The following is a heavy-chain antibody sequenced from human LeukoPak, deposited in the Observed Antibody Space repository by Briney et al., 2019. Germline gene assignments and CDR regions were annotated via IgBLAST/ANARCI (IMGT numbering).Heavy chain of an antibody. V-gene: IGHV3-30*04. CDR3: ARAGIVATSPGY. J-gene: IGHJ4*02. CDR1: GFTFSSYA. D-gene: IGHD5-12*01. Sequence: GGSLRLSCAASGFTFSSYAMSWVRQAPGKGLEWVAVISYDGSNKYYADSVKGRFTISRDNSKNTLYLQMNSLRAEDTAVYYCARAGIVATSPGYWGQGTLVTVSS. CDR2: ISYDGSNK.